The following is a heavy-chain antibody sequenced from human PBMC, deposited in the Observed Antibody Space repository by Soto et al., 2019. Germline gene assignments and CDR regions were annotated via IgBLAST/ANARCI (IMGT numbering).Heavy chain of an antibody. CDR1: GFTFSSYT. CDR3: ARWCYDFWIGDFCYNN. Sequence: EVQLVESGGGLVKPGGSLRLSCAASGFTFSSYTMNWVRQAPGKGLEWVSCISSSSSYISYGDSVKGRFTVSRDSAKNSLYLQMSSRRAEGTAVYYCARWCYDFWIGDFCYNNWVPRTVVTVS. V-gene: IGHV3-21*01. D-gene: IGHD3-3*01. CDR2: ISSSSSYI. J-gene: IGHJ4*02.